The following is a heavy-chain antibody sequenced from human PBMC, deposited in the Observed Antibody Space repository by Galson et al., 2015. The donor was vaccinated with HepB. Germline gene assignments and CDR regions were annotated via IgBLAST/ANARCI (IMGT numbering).Heavy chain of an antibody. V-gene: IGHV3-23*01. CDR1: GFTFSSSA. J-gene: IGHJ3*02. CDR2: ISGSGGNT. D-gene: IGHD5-12*01. CDR3: AKDRTRWLRPHDAFDI. Sequence: SLRLSCAASGFTFSSSAMSWVRQAPGKGLECVSAISGSGGNTYYADSVKGRFTISRDNSKTTLYVEMNSLRAEDTAVYYCAKDRTRWLRPHDAFDIWGQGTMVTVAS.